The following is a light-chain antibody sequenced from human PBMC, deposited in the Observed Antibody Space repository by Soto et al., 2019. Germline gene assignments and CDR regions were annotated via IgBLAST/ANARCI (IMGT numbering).Light chain of an antibody. V-gene: IGKV3-11*01. Sequence: EIVMTQSPATLSVSPGERATLSCRASQSVRSNLAWYQQKPGQAPRLLIYGASSRATGIPDRFSGSGSGTDFTLTISSLEPEDFAVYYCQQRSNWPRTFGQGTKVDIK. CDR1: QSVRSN. J-gene: IGKJ1*01. CDR3: QQRSNWPRT. CDR2: GAS.